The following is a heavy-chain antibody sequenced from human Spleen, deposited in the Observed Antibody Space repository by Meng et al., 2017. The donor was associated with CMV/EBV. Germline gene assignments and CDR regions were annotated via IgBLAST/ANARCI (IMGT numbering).Heavy chain of an antibody. CDR3: ARVRHPYSSSWYPDY. CDR1: GVAVSSGSYY. Sequence: SGVAVSSGSYYCSWIRQPPGKGLEWIGYIYYSGSTNYSPSLYSRVTMSVDTSKNQFSLKVSSVTTADTAVYYCARVRHPYSSSWYPDYWGQGTLVTVSS. D-gene: IGHD6-13*01. J-gene: IGHJ4*02. V-gene: IGHV4-61*01. CDR2: IYYSGST.